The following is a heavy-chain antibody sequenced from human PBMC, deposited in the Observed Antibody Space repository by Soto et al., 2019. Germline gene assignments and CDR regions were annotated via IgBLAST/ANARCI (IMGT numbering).Heavy chain of an antibody. CDR3: ANGGGGDFWSGYRKWFDP. CDR2: ISGSGGST. D-gene: IGHD3-3*01. Sequence: GGSLRLSGAACGFTFSSYSMSWVRQAPWKGLEWVSAISGSGGSTYYADSVKGRFTISRDNSKNTLYLQMNSLRAEDTAVYYCANGGGGDFWSGYRKWFDPLGQGTLVAVSS. CDR1: GFTFSSYS. J-gene: IGHJ5*02. V-gene: IGHV3-23*01.